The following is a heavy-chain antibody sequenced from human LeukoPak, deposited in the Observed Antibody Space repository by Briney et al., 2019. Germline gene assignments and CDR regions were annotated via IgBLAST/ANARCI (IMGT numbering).Heavy chain of an antibody. J-gene: IGHJ4*02. CDR2: ISAYNGNT. D-gene: IGHD6-13*01. CDR1: DYTFTSYG. CDR3: ARDTSPFRGSSWPADFDY. Sequence: ASVKVSCKASDYTFTSYGISWVRQAPGQGLEWRGWISAYNGNTNYAQNLQGRVTMTTDTSTSTAYMELRSLRSDDTAVYYCARDTSPFRGSSWPADFDYWGQGTLVTVSS. V-gene: IGHV1-18*01.